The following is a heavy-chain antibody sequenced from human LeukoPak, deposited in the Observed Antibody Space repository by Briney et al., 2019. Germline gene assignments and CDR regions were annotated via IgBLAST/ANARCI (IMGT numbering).Heavy chain of an antibody. CDR3: AHRPGYSSGWYYWFDP. CDR1: GGTFSSYA. D-gene: IGHD6-19*01. CDR2: IIPIFGTA. Sequence: ASVTVSCKASGGTFSSYAISWVRQAPGQGLEWMGGIIPIFGTANYAQKFQGRVTITTDESTSTAYMELSSLRSEDTAVYYCAHRPGYSSGWYYWFDPWGQGTLVTVSS. V-gene: IGHV1-69*05. J-gene: IGHJ5*02.